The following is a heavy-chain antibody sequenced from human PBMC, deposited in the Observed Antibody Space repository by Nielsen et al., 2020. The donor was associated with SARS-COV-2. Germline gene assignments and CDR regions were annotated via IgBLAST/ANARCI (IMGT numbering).Heavy chain of an antibody. J-gene: IGHJ4*02. CDR3: ARLWGDGYYFDTGPYDY. Sequence: GGSLRLSCAASGFIFSNYRMHWVRQAPGQGLVWVSHINPDESKTTYADSVKGRFTISRDNAKNTLYLQMNSLRAEDTAVYYCARLWGDGYYFDTGPYDYWGQGTLVTVSS. CDR1: GFIFSNYR. CDR2: INPDESKT. V-gene: IGHV3-74*03. D-gene: IGHD2-21*02.